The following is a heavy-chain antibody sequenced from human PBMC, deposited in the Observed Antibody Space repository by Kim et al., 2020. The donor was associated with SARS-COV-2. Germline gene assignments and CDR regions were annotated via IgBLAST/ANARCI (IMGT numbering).Heavy chain of an antibody. J-gene: IGHJ2*01. CDR2: ILYDGSNT. CDR3: AKDNYNISTEQLNWYYDL. CDR1: GFTFSSYG. V-gene: IGHV3-30*18. Sequence: GGSLRLSCTASGFTFSSYGMHWVRQAPGKGLEWVALILYDGSNTYYADSVKGRFTISRDNSKNTVSLEMKSLRAEDTAVYYCAKDNYNISTEQLNWYYDLWGRGTLVSVSS. D-gene: IGHD3-9*01.